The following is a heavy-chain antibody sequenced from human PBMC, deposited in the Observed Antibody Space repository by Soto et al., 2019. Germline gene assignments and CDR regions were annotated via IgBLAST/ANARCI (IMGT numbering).Heavy chain of an antibody. J-gene: IGHJ5*02. V-gene: IGHV3-48*03. CDR1: GFTFNSHE. CDR2: ISSSGGSI. D-gene: IGHD2-2*02. Sequence: EVQLVESGGGLVQPGGSLGLSCAGSGFTFNSHEMTWVRQAPGKGLEWISSISSSGGSIYYADSVKGRFTVSRDNAKNSLYLQMNSLRAEDTAVYYCARSWGLYCSSSRCYSPWFDPWGRGTLVTVSS. CDR3: ARSWGLYCSSSRCYSPWFDP.